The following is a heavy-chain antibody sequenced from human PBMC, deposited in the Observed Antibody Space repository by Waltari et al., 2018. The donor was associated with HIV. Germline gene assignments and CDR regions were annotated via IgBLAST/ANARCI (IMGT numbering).Heavy chain of an antibody. CDR3: ATDGSPSGRFDD. CDR2: IRQDGSQK. V-gene: IGHV3-7*03. CDR1: GFIFSNSW. Sequence: EVQLVESGGGLVRPGGSLRLSCAASGFIFSNSWMSWVRQAPGKGLEWVANIRQDGSQKYYVDSVKGRFTISRDNAKNSLYLQMNSLRANDTALYYCATDGSPSGRFDDWGQGTLVTVSS. J-gene: IGHJ4*02. D-gene: IGHD1-26*01.